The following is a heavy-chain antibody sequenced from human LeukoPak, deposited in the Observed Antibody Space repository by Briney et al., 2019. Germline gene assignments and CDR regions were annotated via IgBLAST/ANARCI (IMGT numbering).Heavy chain of an antibody. Sequence: SETLSLTCTVSGGSISSSSYYWGWIRQPPGKGLECIGSIYYSGSTYYNPSLKSRVTISVDRTKNRFSLKLSSVTAADTAVYYCASSGSSPDNDYWGQGTLVTVSS. D-gene: IGHD6-6*01. CDR3: ASSGSSPDNDY. V-gene: IGHV4-39*01. CDR1: GGSISSSSYY. CDR2: IYYSGST. J-gene: IGHJ4*02.